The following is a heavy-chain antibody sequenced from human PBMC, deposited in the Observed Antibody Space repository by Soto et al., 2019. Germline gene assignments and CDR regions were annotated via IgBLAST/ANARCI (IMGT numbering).Heavy chain of an antibody. Sequence: HPGGSLRLSCAASGFPFSSYAMSWVRQAPGKGLEWVSGVSGSGGSTYCVDSVKGRFTISRDNSKNTLYLQMNSLRAEDTAVYYCAKDFGYNYGYDAFDIWGQGTMVTVSS. J-gene: IGHJ3*02. CDR1: GFPFSSYA. V-gene: IGHV3-23*01. D-gene: IGHD5-18*01. CDR3: AKDFGYNYGYDAFDI. CDR2: VSGSGGST.